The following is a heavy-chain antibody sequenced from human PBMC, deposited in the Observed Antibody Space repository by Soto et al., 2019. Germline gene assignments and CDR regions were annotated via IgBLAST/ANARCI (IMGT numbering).Heavy chain of an antibody. Sequence: SETLSLTYTVSCDSITSNSYFWPWTRQPPGKGLEWIGSIYYSGTTYYNPSLKSRVTISVDRSKNQFSLKLTSVTAADTAIYYCATRFYSSGVLFDYWGPGTQVTVSS. CDR3: ATRFYSSGVLFDY. D-gene: IGHD3-10*01. J-gene: IGHJ4*02. CDR1: CDSITSNSYF. CDR2: IYYSGTT. V-gene: IGHV4-39*07.